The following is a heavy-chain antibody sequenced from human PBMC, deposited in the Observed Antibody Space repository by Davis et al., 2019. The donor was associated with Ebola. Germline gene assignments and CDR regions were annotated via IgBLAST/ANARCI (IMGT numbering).Heavy chain of an antibody. CDR2: ISWNSAHR. CDR3: AKDYSDTSMPFHYYYGLDV. D-gene: IGHD5-18*01. V-gene: IGHV3-9*01. J-gene: IGHJ6*04. CDR1: GFTFDDYS. Sequence: SLKISCTASGFTFDDYSMHWVRQAPGKGLEWVSGISWNSAHRGYADSVKGRFTISRDNAKNSLYLQMNSLRTEDTALYYCAKDYSDTSMPFHYYYGLDVWGKGTTITVSS.